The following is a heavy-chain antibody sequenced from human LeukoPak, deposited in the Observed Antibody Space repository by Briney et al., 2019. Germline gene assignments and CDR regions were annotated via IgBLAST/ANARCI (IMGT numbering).Heavy chain of an antibody. V-gene: IGHV4-34*01. CDR2: IYYSGST. Sequence: GSLRLSCAVYGGSFSGYYWSWIRQPPGKGLEWIGSIYYSGSTYYNPSLKSRVTISVDTSKNQFSLKLSSVTAADTAVYYCARRYYYGSGSQSHFDYWGQGTLVTVSS. J-gene: IGHJ4*02. D-gene: IGHD3-10*01. CDR1: GGSFSGYY. CDR3: ARRYYYGSGSQSHFDY.